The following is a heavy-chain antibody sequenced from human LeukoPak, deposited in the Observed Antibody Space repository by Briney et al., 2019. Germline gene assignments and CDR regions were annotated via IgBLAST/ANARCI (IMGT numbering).Heavy chain of an antibody. J-gene: IGHJ5*02. D-gene: IGHD2-21*02. CDR2: IYSGGTT. V-gene: IGHV3-66*01. CDR1: GFTFSSYE. CDR3: ARGVTPDWFDP. Sequence: GGSLRLSCSASGFTFSSYEMNWVRQAPGKGLEWVSVIYSGGTTYYADSVKGRFTISRDNSKNTLYLQMNRLRAEDTAVYYCARGVTPDWFDPWGQGTLVTVSS.